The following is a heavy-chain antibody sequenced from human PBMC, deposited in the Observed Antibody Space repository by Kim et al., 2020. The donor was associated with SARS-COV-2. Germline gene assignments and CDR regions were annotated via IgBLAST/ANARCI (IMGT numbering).Heavy chain of an antibody. V-gene: IGHV4-34*01. J-gene: IGHJ3*02. Sequence: TGRVNISVDTSKDQFSLKLSSVTAADTAVYYCARASPLLWFGELRDAFDIWGQGTMVTVSS. CDR3: ARASPLLWFGELRDAFDI. D-gene: IGHD3-10*01.